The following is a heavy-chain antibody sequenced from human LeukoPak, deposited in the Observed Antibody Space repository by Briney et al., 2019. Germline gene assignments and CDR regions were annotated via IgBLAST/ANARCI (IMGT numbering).Heavy chain of an antibody. CDR1: GVTFSSYW. J-gene: IGHJ4*02. V-gene: IGHV3-74*01. CDR3: TRDITLARGGRSDD. Sequence: GGSLRLSCAASGVTFSSYWMYWVRQAPGKGLVWVSRINSDGKTTNYADSVKGRFTISRDNAKNTLYLQMNSLRAEDTAVYYCTRDITLARGGRSDDWGRGTLVTVSA. D-gene: IGHD3-10*01. CDR2: INSDGKTT.